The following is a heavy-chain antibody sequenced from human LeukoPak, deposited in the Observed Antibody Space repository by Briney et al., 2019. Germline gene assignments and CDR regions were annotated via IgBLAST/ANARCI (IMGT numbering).Heavy chain of an antibody. J-gene: IGHJ4*02. CDR1: GFTFSSYA. V-gene: IGHV3-53*01. CDR3: ARGYYGSGSFDY. CDR2: IYSGGST. D-gene: IGHD3-10*01. Sequence: PGGSLRLSCAASGFTFSSYAMSWVRQAPGKGLEWVSVIYSGGSTYYADSVKGRFTISRDNSKNTLYLQMNSLRAEDTAVYYCARGYYGSGSFDYWGQGTLVTVSS.